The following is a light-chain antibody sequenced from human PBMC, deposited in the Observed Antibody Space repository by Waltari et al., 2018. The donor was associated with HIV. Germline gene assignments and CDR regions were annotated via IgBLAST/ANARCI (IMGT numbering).Light chain of an antibody. Sequence: EIVLTQSPATLSLSPGERATLSCRASQSVSSRYLAWYQQKPGQAPRLVIYNVSKRATGIPVRFTGSGSGTDFTLTINSLEPEDFAVYFCQQYDVSRTFGQGTKVEVK. J-gene: IGKJ1*01. V-gene: IGKV3-20*01. CDR2: NVS. CDR1: QSVSSRY. CDR3: QQYDVSRT.